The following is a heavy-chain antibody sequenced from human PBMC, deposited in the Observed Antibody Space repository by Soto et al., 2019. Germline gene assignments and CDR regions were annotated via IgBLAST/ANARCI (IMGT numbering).Heavy chain of an antibody. CDR3: ARDPVDQTRGAVAVKDAFDI. J-gene: IGHJ3*02. CDR1: GGSISSGDYY. D-gene: IGHD6-19*01. CDR2: IYYSGST. V-gene: IGHV4-30-4*01. Sequence: TSETMSLTCTVSGGSISSGDYYWSWIRQPPGKGLEWIGYIYYSGSTYYNPSLKSRVTISVDTSKNQFSLKLSSVTAADTAVYYCARDPVDQTRGAVAVKDAFDIWGQGTMVTVSS.